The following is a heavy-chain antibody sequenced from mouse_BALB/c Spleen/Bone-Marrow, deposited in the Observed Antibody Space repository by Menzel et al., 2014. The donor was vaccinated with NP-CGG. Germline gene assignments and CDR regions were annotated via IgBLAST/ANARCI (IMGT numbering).Heavy chain of an antibody. CDR2: INPSTGYT. CDR3: ARSGDYGGFDY. CDR1: GCTFTSYW. Sequence: VQLQQSGAELAKPGASVKMSCKASGCTFTSYWMHRVKQRPGQGLEWIGYINPSTGYTEYNQKFKDKATLTADKSSSTAYMQLSSLTSEDSAVYYCARSGDYGGFDYWGQGTTLTVSS. V-gene: IGHV1-7*01. D-gene: IGHD2-4*01. J-gene: IGHJ2*01.